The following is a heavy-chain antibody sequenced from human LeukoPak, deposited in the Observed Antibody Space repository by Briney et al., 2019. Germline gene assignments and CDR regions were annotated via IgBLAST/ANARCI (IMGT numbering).Heavy chain of an antibody. D-gene: IGHD1-7*01. V-gene: IGHV3-9*01. CDR3: AKDRSMRTYYFDY. CDR1: GFTFDDYA. J-gene: IGHJ4*02. CDR2: ISWNSGSI. Sequence: SLRLSCAASGFTFDDYAMHWVRQAPGKGLEWVSGISWNSGSIGYADSVKGRFTISRDNAKNSLYLQMNSLRAEDTALYYCAKDRSMRTYYFDYWGQGTLVTVSS.